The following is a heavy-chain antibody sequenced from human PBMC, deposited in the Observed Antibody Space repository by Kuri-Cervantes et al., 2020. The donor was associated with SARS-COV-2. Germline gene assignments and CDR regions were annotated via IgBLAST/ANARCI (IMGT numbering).Heavy chain of an antibody. V-gene: IGHV3-30-3*01. CDR3: ARGGGYDFWSGFDY. CDR2: ISYDGSNK. D-gene: IGHD3-3*01. CDR1: GFTFSSYA. J-gene: IGHJ4*02. Sequence: GGSLRLSCAASGFTFSSYATHWVRQAPGKGLEWVAVISYDGSNKYYADSVKGRFTISRDNSKNTLYLQMNSLRAEDTAVYYCARGGGYDFWSGFDYWGQGTLVTVSS.